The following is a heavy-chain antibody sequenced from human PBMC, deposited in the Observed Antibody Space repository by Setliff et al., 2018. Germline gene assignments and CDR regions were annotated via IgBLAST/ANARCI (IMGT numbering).Heavy chain of an antibody. CDR3: ARDDTAGGGDY. D-gene: IGHD3-16*01. V-gene: IGHV5-51*01. CDR1: GYTFTNFW. Sequence: GESLTISCKTFGYTFTNFWIDWVRQMPGKGLEWMGIIYPSDSDTRYSPSFQGQVTISADKSISTAYLQWSSLKASDTAIYYCARDDTAGGGDYWGQGTLVTVSS. CDR2: IYPSDSDT. J-gene: IGHJ4*02.